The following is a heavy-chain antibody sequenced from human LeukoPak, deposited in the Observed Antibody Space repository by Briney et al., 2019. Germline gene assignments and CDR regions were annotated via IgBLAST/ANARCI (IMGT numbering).Heavy chain of an antibody. CDR1: GGSIRSGGYY. V-gene: IGHV4-31*03. D-gene: IGHD2-2*01. CDR2: IYYSGST. J-gene: IGHJ5*02. CDR3: ARVSCTSTSCPGWIDP. Sequence: SETLSLTCTVSGGSIRSGGYYWSWIRQHPGKGLEWIGYIYYSGSTYYNPSLKSRVTISLDTSKKQLSLKLSSVTAADTAVYYCARVSCTSTSCPGWIDPWGQGTLVTVSS.